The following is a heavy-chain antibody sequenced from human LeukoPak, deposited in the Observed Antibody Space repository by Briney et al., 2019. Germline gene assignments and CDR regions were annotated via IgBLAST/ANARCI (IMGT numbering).Heavy chain of an antibody. CDR3: AKDRNYGDGIDF. V-gene: IGHV3-30*18. J-gene: IGHJ4*02. D-gene: IGHD4-17*01. CDR2: ISYDGGDK. Sequence: GGSLRLSCAASGLTFHNYGMHWVRPAPGKGREWVAVISYDGGDKYYADSAKGRFTISRDNSKNTVYLQMNRLRPEETAVYYCAKDRNYGDGIDFWGQGTLVTVSS. CDR1: GLTFHNYG.